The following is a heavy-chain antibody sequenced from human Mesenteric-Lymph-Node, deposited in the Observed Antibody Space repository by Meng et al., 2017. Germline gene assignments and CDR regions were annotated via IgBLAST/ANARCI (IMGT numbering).Heavy chain of an antibody. J-gene: IGHJ6*02. CDR2: IRSKANSYAT. Sequence: GESLKISCAASGFTFSDSPMHWVRQASGKGLEWVGRIRSKANSYATAYAASVKGRFTVSRDDSKNMAYLQMNSLKTEDTAVYYCTSSCNSTSCYQGYYYYGMDVWGQGTTVTVSS. CDR3: TSSCNSTSCYQGYYYYGMDV. D-gene: IGHD2-2*01. CDR1: GFTFSDSP. V-gene: IGHV3-73*01.